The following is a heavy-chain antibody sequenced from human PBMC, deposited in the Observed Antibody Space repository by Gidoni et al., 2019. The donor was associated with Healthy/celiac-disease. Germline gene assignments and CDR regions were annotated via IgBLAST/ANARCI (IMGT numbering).Heavy chain of an antibody. CDR1: GLTFSGSA. V-gene: IGHV3-73*02. Sequence: EVQLVESGGGLVQPGGSLNTSCAASGLTFSGSAMHWVRQASGKGLGWVGRIRSKANSYATAYAASVKGRFTISRDDSKNTAYLQMNSLKTEDTAVYYCTRLATIGFDPWGQGTLVTVSS. CDR3: TRLATIGFDP. D-gene: IGHD1-26*01. J-gene: IGHJ5*02. CDR2: IRSKANSYAT.